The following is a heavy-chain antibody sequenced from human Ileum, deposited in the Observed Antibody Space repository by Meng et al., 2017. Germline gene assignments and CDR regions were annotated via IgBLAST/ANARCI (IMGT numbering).Heavy chain of an antibody. V-gene: IGHV3-11*04. D-gene: IGHD3-10*01. CDR3: ARSMIRGVVLDSMDV. J-gene: IGHJ6*02. Sequence: GGSLRLSCAASGFSFSDYYMNWIRQAPGKGLEWISYVSNGGRSIYYADSVKGRFTISRDNAKNSVFLQLTGLRDEDTAVYYCARSMIRGVVLDSMDVWGQGTTVTVSS. CDR2: VSNGGRSI. CDR1: GFSFSDYY.